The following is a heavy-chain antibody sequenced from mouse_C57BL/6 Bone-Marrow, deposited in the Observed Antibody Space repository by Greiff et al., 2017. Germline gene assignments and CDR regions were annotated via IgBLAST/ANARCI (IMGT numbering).Heavy chain of an antibody. J-gene: IGHJ2*01. CDR1: GYTFTSYW. Sequence: QVQLQQPGAELVKPGASVKLSCKASGYTFTSYWMHWVKQRPGQGLEWIGMIHPNSGSTNYNEKFKSKATLTVDKSSSTAYMQLSSLTSEDSAVYYCAKDSTVVATDYWCQGTTLTVSS. CDR3: AKDSTVVATDY. V-gene: IGHV1-64*01. CDR2: IHPNSGST. D-gene: IGHD1-1*01.